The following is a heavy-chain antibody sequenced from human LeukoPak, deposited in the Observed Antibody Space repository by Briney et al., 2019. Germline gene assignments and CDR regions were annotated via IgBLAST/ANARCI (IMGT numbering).Heavy chain of an antibody. D-gene: IGHD2-2*01. V-gene: IGHV4-34*01. Sequence: SETLSLTCAVYGGSFSGYYWSWIRQPPGKGLEWIGEINHSGSTTYNPSLKSRVTISVDTSKNQFSLKLSSVTAADTAVYYCARGSYCSSTSCRTGDWFDPWGQGTLVTVSS. CDR2: INHSGST. CDR3: ARGSYCSSTSCRTGDWFDP. J-gene: IGHJ5*02. CDR1: GGSFSGYY.